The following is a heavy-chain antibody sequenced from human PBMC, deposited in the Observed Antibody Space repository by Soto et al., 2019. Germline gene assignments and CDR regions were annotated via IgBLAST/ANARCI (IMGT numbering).Heavy chain of an antibody. Sequence: ASVKVSCKASGYTFTSYGISWVRQAPGQRLEWMGWINAGNGNTKYSQKFQGRVTITRDTSASTAYMELSSLRSEDTAVYYCARGLIVLMVYAYFDYWGQGTLVTVSS. CDR1: GYTFTSYG. CDR3: ARGLIVLMVYAYFDY. CDR2: INAGNGNT. V-gene: IGHV1-3*01. J-gene: IGHJ4*02. D-gene: IGHD2-8*01.